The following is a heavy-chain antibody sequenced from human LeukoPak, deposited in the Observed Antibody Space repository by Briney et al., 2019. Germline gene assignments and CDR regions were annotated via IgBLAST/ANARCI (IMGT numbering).Heavy chain of an antibody. Sequence: ASVKVSCKTSGYPFTSFGVSWVRQAPGPGLEWMGWISPYNGNTNFAQRFQGRLTLTTDTSTSTVYMELRSLRSDDTAVYFCARARRVQVIPVAESAEYFEHWGQGTLVTVSS. D-gene: IGHD2-2*01. J-gene: IGHJ1*01. CDR3: ARARRVQVIPVAESAEYFEH. CDR2: ISPYNGNT. CDR1: GYPFTSFG. V-gene: IGHV1-18*01.